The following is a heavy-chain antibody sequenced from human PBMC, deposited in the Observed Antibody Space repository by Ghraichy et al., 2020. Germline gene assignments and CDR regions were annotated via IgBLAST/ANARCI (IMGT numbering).Heavy chain of an antibody. CDR1: GGSFSGYY. D-gene: IGHD3-10*01. CDR3: ARGFMVQGVICGIDY. J-gene: IGHJ4*02. Sequence: SETLSLTCAVYGGSFSGYYWSWIRQPPGKGLEWIGEINHSGSTNYNPSLKSRVTISVDTSKNQFSLKLSSVTAADTAVYYCARGFMVQGVICGIDYWGQGTPVTVSS. V-gene: IGHV4-34*01. CDR2: INHSGST.